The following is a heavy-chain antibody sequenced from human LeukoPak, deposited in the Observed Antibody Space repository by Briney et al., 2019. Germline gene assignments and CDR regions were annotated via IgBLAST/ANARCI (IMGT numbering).Heavy chain of an antibody. D-gene: IGHD3-16*02. J-gene: IGHJ5*02. CDR2: MNPNSGNT. CDR1: GYTFTSYD. Sequence: VASVKVSCKASGYTFTSYDINWVRQATGQGFEWMGWMNPNSGNTGYAQKFQGRVTMTRNTSISTAYMELSSLRSEDTAVYYCARGGYDYVWGSYRYTWGWFDPWGQGTLVTVSS. CDR3: ARGGYDYVWGSYRYTWGWFDP. V-gene: IGHV1-8*01.